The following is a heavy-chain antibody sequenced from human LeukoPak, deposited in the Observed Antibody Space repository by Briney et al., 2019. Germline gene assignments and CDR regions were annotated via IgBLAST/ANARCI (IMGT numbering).Heavy chain of an antibody. CDR1: GYTITAYY. V-gene: IGHV1-2*02. D-gene: IGHD6-13*01. CDR3: ARVSDKIILSAAGTGGDYFDY. J-gene: IGHJ4*01. Sequence: ASVTVSCKASGYTITAYYIHWVRQAPGQGLEWMGWINPNRGGTEYAKKFQGRVTMTRDRSVSTAYMELNSLSSDDTAIYFCARVSDKIILSAAGTGGDYFDYWGHGTLVTVSS. CDR2: INPNRGGT.